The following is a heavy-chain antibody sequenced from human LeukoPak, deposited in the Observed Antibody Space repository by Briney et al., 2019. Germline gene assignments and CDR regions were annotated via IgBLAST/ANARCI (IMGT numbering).Heavy chain of an antibody. J-gene: IGHJ4*02. D-gene: IGHD5-18*01. CDR3: ARDQQLWPDGGLDY. V-gene: IGHV3-33*01. CDR2: IWYDGSNK. CDR1: GFTFSSYG. Sequence: PGRSLRLSCAASGFTFSSYGMHWVRQAPGKGLEWVAVIWYDGSNKYYADSVKGRFTISRDNSKNTLYLQMNSLRAEDTAVYYCARDQQLWPDGGLDYWGQGTLVTVSS.